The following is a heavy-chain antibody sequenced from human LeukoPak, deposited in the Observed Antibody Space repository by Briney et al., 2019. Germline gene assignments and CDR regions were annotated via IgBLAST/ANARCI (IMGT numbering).Heavy chain of an antibody. CDR3: AKGHYYGSGSLVPFNDYFDY. J-gene: IGHJ4*02. V-gene: IGHV3-23*01. D-gene: IGHD3-10*01. CDR2: ISGSGGST. Sequence: PGGSLGLSCAASGFTFSSYAMSWVRQAPGKGLEWVSAISGSGGSTYYADSVKGRFTISRDNSRNTLYLQMNSLRAEDTAVYYCAKGHYYGSGSLVPFNDYFDYWGQGTLVTVSS. CDR1: GFTFSSYA.